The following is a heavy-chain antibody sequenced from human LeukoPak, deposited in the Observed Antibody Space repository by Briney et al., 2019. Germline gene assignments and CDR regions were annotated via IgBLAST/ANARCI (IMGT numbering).Heavy chain of an antibody. V-gene: IGHV3-21*01. CDR1: GFTFSSYS. CDR3: AREGQDYYDSSMAFDY. J-gene: IGHJ4*02. D-gene: IGHD3-22*01. Sequence: GGSLRLSCAASGFTFSSYSMNWVRQAPGKGLEWVSSISSSSSYIYYADSVKGRFTISRDNAKNSLYPQMNSLRAEDTAVYYCAREGQDYYDSSMAFDYWGQGTLVTVSS. CDR2: ISSSSSYI.